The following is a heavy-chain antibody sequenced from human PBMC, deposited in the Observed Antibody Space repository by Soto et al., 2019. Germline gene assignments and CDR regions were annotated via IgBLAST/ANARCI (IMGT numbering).Heavy chain of an antibody. D-gene: IGHD6-6*01. CDR2: IYYSGST. V-gene: IGHV4-59*01. CDR3: ARDVFWDSSSRLLDDY. CDR1: GGSISSYY. Sequence: SETLSLTCTVSGGSISSYYWSWIRQPPGKGLEWIGYIYYSGSTNYNPSLKSRVTISVDTSKNQFSLKLSSVTAADTAVYYCARDVFWDSSSRLLDDYWGQGTLVTVSS. J-gene: IGHJ4*02.